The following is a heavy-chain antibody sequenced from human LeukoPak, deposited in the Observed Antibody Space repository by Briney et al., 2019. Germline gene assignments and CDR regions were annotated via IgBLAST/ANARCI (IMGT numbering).Heavy chain of an antibody. Sequence: ASVTVSCKASGGTFSSYAISWVRQAPGQGLEWMGGIIPIFGTANYAQKFQGRVTITTDESTSTAYMELSSLRSEDTAVYYCARRYKGYMDVWGKGTTVTVSS. J-gene: IGHJ6*03. CDR2: IIPIFGTA. CDR1: GGTFSSYA. CDR3: ARRYKGYMDV. D-gene: IGHD1-14*01. V-gene: IGHV1-69*05.